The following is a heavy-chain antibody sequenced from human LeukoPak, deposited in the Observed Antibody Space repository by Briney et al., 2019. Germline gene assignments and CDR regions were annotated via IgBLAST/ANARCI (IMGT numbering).Heavy chain of an antibody. CDR2: ISYDGSNK. CDR3: AKDLSGPFDY. D-gene: IGHD5-12*01. Sequence: GGSLRLSCAASGFTFSSYGMHWVRQAPGKGLEWVAVISYDGSNKYYADSMKGRFTISRDNSKNTLYLQMNSLRAEDTAVYYCAKDLSGPFDYWGQGTLVTVSS. CDR1: GFTFSSYG. V-gene: IGHV3-30*18. J-gene: IGHJ4*02.